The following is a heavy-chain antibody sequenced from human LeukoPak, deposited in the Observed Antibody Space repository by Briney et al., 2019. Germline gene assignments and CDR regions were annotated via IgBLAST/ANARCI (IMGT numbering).Heavy chain of an antibody. Sequence: GGSLRLPCAASGFTFSTYDMHWVRQAPGKGLEWVTFIRYDGSNKYYADSVKGRFTISRDNSRNTLYLQMNSLTAEDTAVYYCVRRTVVRGVIIKDDYWGQGTLVTVSS. D-gene: IGHD3-10*01. CDR3: VRRTVVRGVIIKDDY. V-gene: IGHV3-30*02. J-gene: IGHJ4*02. CDR1: GFTFSTYD. CDR2: IRYDGSNK.